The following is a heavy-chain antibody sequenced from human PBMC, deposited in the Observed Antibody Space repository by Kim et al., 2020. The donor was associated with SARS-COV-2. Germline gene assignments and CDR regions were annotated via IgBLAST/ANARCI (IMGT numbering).Heavy chain of an antibody. CDR2: IDPSDSYT. Sequence: GESLKISCKGSGYSFTSYWISWVRQMPGKGLEWMGRIDPSDSYTNYSPSFQGHVTISADKSISTAYLQWSSLKASDTAMYYCARYKQMGFGELAYYYGMDVWGQGTTVTVSS. CDR1: GYSFTSYW. V-gene: IGHV5-10-1*01. D-gene: IGHD3-10*01. CDR3: ARYKQMGFGELAYYYGMDV. J-gene: IGHJ6*02.